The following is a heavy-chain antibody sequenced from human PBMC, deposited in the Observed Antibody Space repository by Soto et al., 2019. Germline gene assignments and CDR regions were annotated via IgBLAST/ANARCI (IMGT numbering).Heavy chain of an antibody. Sequence: QVQLVQSGAEVKKPGASVKVSCKASGYTFTSYYISWVRQAPGQGLEWMGWISGYNGNTNYAQKHQGRVTMTTDSSKSTAYIELRSLRSDDTTVYYCARESAPSLNWGQGTLVTVSS. CDR2: ISGYNGNT. CDR1: GYTFTSYY. D-gene: IGHD2-2*01. CDR3: ARESAPSLN. V-gene: IGHV1-18*01. J-gene: IGHJ4*02.